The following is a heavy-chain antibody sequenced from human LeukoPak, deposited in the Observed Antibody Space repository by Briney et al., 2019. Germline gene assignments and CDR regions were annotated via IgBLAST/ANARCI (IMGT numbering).Heavy chain of an antibody. D-gene: IGHD3-22*01. CDR1: GFTFSSYS. CDR2: ISSSSSYI. V-gene: IGHV3-21*01. Sequence: GSLRLSCAASGFTFSSYSMNWVQAPGKGLEWVSSISSSSSYIYYADSVKGRFTISRDNAKNSLYLQMNSLRAEDTTVYYCARDLDSSGYNVNDYWGQGTLVIVSS. J-gene: IGHJ4*02. CDR3: ARDLDSSGYNVNDY.